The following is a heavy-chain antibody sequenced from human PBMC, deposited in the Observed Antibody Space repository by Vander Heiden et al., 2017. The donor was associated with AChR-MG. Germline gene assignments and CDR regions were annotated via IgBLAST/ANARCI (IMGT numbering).Heavy chain of an antibody. D-gene: IGHD6-19*01. Sequence: QVQLVQSGAEVKKPGSSVKVSCKASGGTFSSYTISWVGQAPGQGLEWMGRIIPILGIANYAQKFQGRVTITADKSTSTAYMELSSLRSEDTAVYYCARVDSSGDYYYYYGMDVWGQGTTVTVSS. CDR2: IIPILGIA. V-gene: IGHV1-69*02. J-gene: IGHJ6*02. CDR1: GGTFSSYT. CDR3: ARVDSSGDYYYYYGMDV.